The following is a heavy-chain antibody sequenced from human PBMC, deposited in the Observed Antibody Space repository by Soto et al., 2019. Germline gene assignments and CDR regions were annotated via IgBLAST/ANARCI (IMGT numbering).Heavy chain of an antibody. CDR2: IIPIFGTA. Sequence: GASVKVSCKASVGTFISYAISWVRQAPGQGLEWMGGIIPIFGTANYAQKFQGRVTITADKSTSTAYMELSSLRSEDTAVYYCAISRYCSSTSCFYYFDYWGQGTLVTVSS. D-gene: IGHD2-2*01. CDR3: AISRYCSSTSCFYYFDY. CDR1: VGTFISYA. J-gene: IGHJ4*02. V-gene: IGHV1-69*06.